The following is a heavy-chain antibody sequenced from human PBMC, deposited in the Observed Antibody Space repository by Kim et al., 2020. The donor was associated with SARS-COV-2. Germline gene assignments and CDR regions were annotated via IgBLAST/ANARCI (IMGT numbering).Heavy chain of an antibody. V-gene: IGHV4-59*08. D-gene: IGHD3-22*01. Sequence: SETLSLTCTVSGGSISSYYWSWIRQPPGKGLEWIGYIYYSGSTNYNPSLKSRVTISVDTSKNQFSLKLSSVTAADTAVYYCARTPILGGITMIVVVNWYFDLWGRGTLVTVSS. CDR3: ARTPILGGITMIVVVNWYFDL. J-gene: IGHJ2*01. CDR1: GGSISSYY. CDR2: IYYSGST.